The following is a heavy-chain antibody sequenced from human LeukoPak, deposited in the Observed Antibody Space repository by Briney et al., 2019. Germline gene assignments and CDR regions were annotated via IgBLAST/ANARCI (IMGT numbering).Heavy chain of an antibody. CDR2: ISSSSSYI. Sequence: PGGSLRLSCAASGFTFSSYAMSWVRQAPGKGLEWVSSISSSSSYIYYADSVKGRFTISRDNAKNSLYLQMNSLRAEDTAVYYCARDDYGDYNWFDPWGQGTLVTVSS. J-gene: IGHJ5*02. V-gene: IGHV3-21*01. CDR3: ARDDYGDYNWFDP. D-gene: IGHD4-17*01. CDR1: GFTFSSYA.